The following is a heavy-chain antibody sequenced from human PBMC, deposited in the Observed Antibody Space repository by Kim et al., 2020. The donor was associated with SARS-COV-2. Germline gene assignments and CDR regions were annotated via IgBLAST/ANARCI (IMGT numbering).Heavy chain of an antibody. V-gene: IGHV3-21*01. D-gene: IGHD2-15*01. J-gene: IGHJ4*02. CDR1: GFTFSSYS. Sequence: GGSLRLSCAASGFTFSSYSMNWVRQAPGKGLEWVSSISSSSSYIYYADSVKGRFTISRDNAKNSLYLQMNSLRAEDTAVYYCASFTDVRGPSDFDYWGQGTLVTVSS. CDR3: ASFTDVRGPSDFDY. CDR2: ISSSSSYI.